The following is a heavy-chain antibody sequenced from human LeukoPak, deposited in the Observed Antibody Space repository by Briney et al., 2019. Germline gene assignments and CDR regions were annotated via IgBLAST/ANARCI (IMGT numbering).Heavy chain of an antibody. CDR2: INWNGDNT. CDR1: GFTFDDYG. Sequence: GGSLRLSCAASGFTFDDYGMSWVRQAPGKGLEWVSGINWNGDNTDYAGSVKGRFTISRDNAKNSLYLQMNSLRAEDTAVYYCAKGEQWLVLYFQHWGQGTLVTVSS. J-gene: IGHJ1*01. CDR3: AKGEQWLVLYFQH. V-gene: IGHV3-20*04. D-gene: IGHD6-19*01.